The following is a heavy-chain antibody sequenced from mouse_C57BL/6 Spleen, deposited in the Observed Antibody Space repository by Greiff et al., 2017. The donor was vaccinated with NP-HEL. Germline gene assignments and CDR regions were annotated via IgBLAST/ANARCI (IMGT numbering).Heavy chain of an antibody. J-gene: IGHJ2*01. D-gene: IGHD1-1*01. CDR2: IDPETGGT. CDR1: GYTFTDYE. V-gene: IGHV1-15*01. CDR3: TSHYYYGYYFDY. Sequence: VQLQQSGAELVRPGASVTLSCKASGYTFTDYEMHWVKQTPVHGLEWIGAIDPETGGTAYNQKFKGKAILTADKSSSTAYMELRSLTSEDSAVYYCTSHYYYGYYFDYWGQGTTLTVSS.